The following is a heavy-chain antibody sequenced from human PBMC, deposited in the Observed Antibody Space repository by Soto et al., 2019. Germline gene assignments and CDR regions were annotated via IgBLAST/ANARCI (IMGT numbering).Heavy chain of an antibody. J-gene: IGHJ4*02. Sequence: GGSLRLSCAASGFTFSGSAMHWVRQASGKGLEWVGRIRSKVNGYATAYAAPVRGRFTISRDDSKNTVDLQMNSLKAEATAMYYCSLVIPHWGAYAFDYWCQAILVTVS. CDR2: IRSKVNGYAT. CDR1: GFTFSGSA. D-gene: IGHD3-10*01. CDR3: SLVIPHWGAYAFDY. V-gene: IGHV3-73*01.